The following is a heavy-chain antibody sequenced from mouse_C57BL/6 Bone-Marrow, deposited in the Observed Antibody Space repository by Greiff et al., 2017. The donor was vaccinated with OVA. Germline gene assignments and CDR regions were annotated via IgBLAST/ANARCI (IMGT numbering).Heavy chain of an antibody. CDR3: ARVGLRPFAY. V-gene: IGHV5-4*01. CDR1: GFTFSSYA. CDR2: ISDGGSYT. J-gene: IGHJ3*01. D-gene: IGHD2-4*01. Sequence: EVQLVESGGGLVKPGGSLKLSCAASGFTFSSYAMSWVRQTPEKRLEWVATISDGGSYTYYPDNVQGRFTISRDNAKNNLYLQMSHLKSEDTAMYYCARVGLRPFAYWGQGTLVTVSA.